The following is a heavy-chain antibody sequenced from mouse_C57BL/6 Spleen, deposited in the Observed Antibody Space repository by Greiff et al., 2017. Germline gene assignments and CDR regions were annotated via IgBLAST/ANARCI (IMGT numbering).Heavy chain of an antibody. V-gene: IGHV1-18*01. CDR1: GYTFTDYN. J-gene: IGHJ4*01. CDR3: ARRGYGYVSYYYAMDY. D-gene: IGHD2-2*01. CDR2: INPNNGGT. Sequence: EVQLQQSGPELVKPGASVKIPCKASGYTFTDYNMDWVKQSHGKSLEWIGDINPNNGGTIYNQKFKGKATLTVDKSSSTAYMELRSLTSEDTAVYYCARRGYGYVSYYYAMDYWGQGTSVTVSS.